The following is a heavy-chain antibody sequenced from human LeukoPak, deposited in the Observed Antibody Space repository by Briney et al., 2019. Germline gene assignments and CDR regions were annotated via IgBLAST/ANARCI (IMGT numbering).Heavy chain of an antibody. Sequence: GGSLRLSCTASGFTFSCYTMNWVRQAPGKRLEWVSSITSSSIYIYCADSVKGRFTISRDNAKNSLYLQMNSLRAEDTAVYYCARDPVTHSGRYYYFDYWGQGTLVTVSS. CDR1: GFTFSCYT. V-gene: IGHV3-21*01. CDR2: ITSSSIYI. D-gene: IGHD1-26*01. J-gene: IGHJ4*02. CDR3: ARDPVTHSGRYYYFDY.